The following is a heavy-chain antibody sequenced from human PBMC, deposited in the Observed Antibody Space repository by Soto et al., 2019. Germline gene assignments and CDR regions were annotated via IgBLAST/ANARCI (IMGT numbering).Heavy chain of an antibody. D-gene: IGHD6-13*01. Sequence: LRLACDASEFTFSSYAMSWVRQALGKGLEWVSAISGSGGSSYSADSVKGRFTISRDNSKNTLYLQMNSLRAEDTAVSYCAKGKISANTSIQGIFPDYWGQGXLVTVSS. J-gene: IGHJ4*02. CDR1: EFTFSSYA. CDR2: ISGSGGSS. CDR3: AKGKISANTSIQGIFPDY. V-gene: IGHV3-23*01.